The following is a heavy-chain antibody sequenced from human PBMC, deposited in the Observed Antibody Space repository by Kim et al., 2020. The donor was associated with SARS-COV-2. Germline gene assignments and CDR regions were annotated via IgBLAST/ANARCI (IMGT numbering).Heavy chain of an antibody. Sequence: SETLSLTCTVSGGSISSGGYYWSWIRQHPGTGLEWIGYIHSSGTTHYNPSLKSRVTISLDTSKNQFSLKLSSVTAADTAVYYCARKSNDYGGNPAFDYWGQGTLVTVSS. D-gene: IGHD4-17*01. CDR1: GGSISSGGYY. CDR2: IHSSGTT. V-gene: IGHV4-31*03. CDR3: ARKSNDYGGNPAFDY. J-gene: IGHJ4*02.